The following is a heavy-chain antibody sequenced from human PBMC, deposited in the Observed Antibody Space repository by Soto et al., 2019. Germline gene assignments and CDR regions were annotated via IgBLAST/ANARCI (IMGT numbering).Heavy chain of an antibody. CDR3: ASIYEHYYDSSGYYDNFDY. CDR1: GGSISSGDYY. V-gene: IGHV4-39*07. Sequence: PSETLSLTCTVSGGSISSGDYYWSWIRQPPGKGLEWIGEINHSGSTNYNPSLKSRVTISVDTSKNQFSLKLSSVTAADTAVYYCASIYEHYYDSSGYYDNFDYWGQGTLVTVSS. D-gene: IGHD3-22*01. CDR2: INHSGST. J-gene: IGHJ4*02.